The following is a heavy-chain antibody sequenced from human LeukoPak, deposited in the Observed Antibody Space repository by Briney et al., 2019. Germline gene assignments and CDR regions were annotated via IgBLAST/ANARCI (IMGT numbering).Heavy chain of an antibody. Sequence: SETLSLTCRVSGGSISGYYWSWIRQPPGKGLVWIGYMYYSGSSNYNPSLKSRVTISIDMSTNQFSLKRSSVTAADTALYYCARHFTYYYDSSGYPRDAFDVWGQGTMVTVSS. CDR1: GGSISGYY. V-gene: IGHV4-59*08. CDR2: MYYSGSS. J-gene: IGHJ3*01. D-gene: IGHD3-22*01. CDR3: ARHFTYYYDSSGYPRDAFDV.